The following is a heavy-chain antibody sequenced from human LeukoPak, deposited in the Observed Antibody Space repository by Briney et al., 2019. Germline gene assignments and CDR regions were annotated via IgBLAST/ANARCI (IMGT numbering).Heavy chain of an antibody. CDR1: GGTFSSYD. Sequence: GASVKVSCKASGGTFSSYDISWVRQAPGQGLEWTGGIIPIFGTANYAQKFQGRVTITADESTSTAYMELSSLRSEDTAVYYCASDGAIYSNSNDYWGQGTLVTVSS. CDR2: IIPIFGTA. D-gene: IGHD4-11*01. J-gene: IGHJ4*02. CDR3: ASDGAIYSNSNDY. V-gene: IGHV1-69*13.